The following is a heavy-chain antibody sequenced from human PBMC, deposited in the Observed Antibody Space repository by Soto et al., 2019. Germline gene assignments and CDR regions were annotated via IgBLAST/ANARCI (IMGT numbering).Heavy chain of an antibody. Sequence: GGSLRLSCASSGLTFSNYAMHWVRQAPGKGLEWVALVSAAAGTTYYTDSVKGRFTISRDNSRNTVYLQMNSLRADDTAVYYCAKDRLAGGFDYWGQGTLVTVSS. CDR2: VSAAAGTT. D-gene: IGHD3-16*01. J-gene: IGHJ4*02. CDR1: GLTFSNYA. CDR3: AKDRLAGGFDY. V-gene: IGHV3-23*01.